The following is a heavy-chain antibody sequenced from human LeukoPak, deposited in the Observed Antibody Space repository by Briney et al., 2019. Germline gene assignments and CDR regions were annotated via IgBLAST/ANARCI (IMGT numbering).Heavy chain of an antibody. CDR2: ISSSSSYI. Sequence: PGGSLRLSCAASGFTFSSYSMNWVRQAPGKGLEWVSSISSSSSYIYYADSVKGRFTISRDNAKNSLYLQMNSLRAEDTAVHYCARGLGRGSYFSFFDYWGQGTLVTVSS. V-gene: IGHV3-21*01. D-gene: IGHD1-26*01. CDR1: GFTFSSYS. J-gene: IGHJ4*02. CDR3: ARGLGRGSYFSFFDY.